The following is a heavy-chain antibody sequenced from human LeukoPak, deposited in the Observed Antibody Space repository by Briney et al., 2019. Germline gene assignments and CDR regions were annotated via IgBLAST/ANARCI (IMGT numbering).Heavy chain of an antibody. D-gene: IGHD2-21*01. CDR1: GFTFSDYY. J-gene: IGHJ6*03. V-gene: IGHV3-11*04. CDR2: ISSSGSTI. Sequence: PGGSLRLSCAASGFTFSDYYMSWIRQAPGKGLEWVSYISSSGSTIYYADSVKGRFTISRDNAKNSLYLQMNSLRAEDTAVYYCARSVWSRDYYYYMDVWGKGTTVTVSS. CDR3: ARSVWSRDYYYYMDV.